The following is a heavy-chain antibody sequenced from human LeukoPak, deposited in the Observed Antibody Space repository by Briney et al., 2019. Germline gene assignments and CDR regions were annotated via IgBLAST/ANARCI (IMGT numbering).Heavy chain of an antibody. CDR2: IIPIFGTA. J-gene: IGHJ4*02. V-gene: IGHV1-69*05. CDR3: ARVTRGSSSALDYFDY. Sequence: SVKVSCKASGGTFSSYAISWLRQAPGQGLEWMGGIIPIFGTANYAQKFQGRVTITTDESTSTAYMELSSLRSEDTAVYYCARVTRGSSSALDYFDYWGQRTLVTVSS. D-gene: IGHD6-6*01. CDR1: GGTFSSYA.